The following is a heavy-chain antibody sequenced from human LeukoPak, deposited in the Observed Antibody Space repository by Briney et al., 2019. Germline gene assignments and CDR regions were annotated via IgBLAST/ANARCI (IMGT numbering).Heavy chain of an antibody. J-gene: IGHJ4*02. CDR1: GFTFSTYG. CDR2: ISGSGEST. CDR3: ARGGWLVPY. D-gene: IGHD6-6*01. Sequence: PGGSLRLSCAASGFTFSTYGLSWVRQAPGKGPEWVSGISGSGESTFYADSVKGRFAISRDNSGNTLYLQMNSLRAEDTAVYYCARGGWLVPYWGQGTLVTVSS. V-gene: IGHV3-23*01.